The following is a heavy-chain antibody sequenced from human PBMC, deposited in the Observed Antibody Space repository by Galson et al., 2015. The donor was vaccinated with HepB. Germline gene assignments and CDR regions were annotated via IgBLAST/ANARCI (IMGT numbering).Heavy chain of an antibody. D-gene: IGHD5-18*01. Sequence: SLRLSCAASEFTVSSNCMSWVRQAPGKGLEWVSILYSVGSTYYADSVKGRFTISRDDSKSTLYLQMNSLRVEDTAMYYCARGRYSTSFDSWGRGTLVTVSS. V-gene: IGHV3-53*01. CDR3: ARGRYSTSFDS. CDR2: LYSVGST. CDR1: EFTVSSNC. J-gene: IGHJ4*02.